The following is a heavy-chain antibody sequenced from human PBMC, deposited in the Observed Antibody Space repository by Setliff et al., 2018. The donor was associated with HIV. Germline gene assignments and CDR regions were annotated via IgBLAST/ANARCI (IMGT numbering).Heavy chain of an antibody. V-gene: IGHV4-34*01. J-gene: IGHJ4*02. CDR1: GDSIRNGGYH. D-gene: IGHD3-9*01. Sequence: SETLSLTCVVSGDSIRNGGYHWSWIRQSPGKGLEWIGEINHSGSTNYNPSLKSRVIISIDTSKKQFSLKLTSVTAADAATYYCAAPRGMSTILVYWGQGSLVTVSS. CDR2: INHSGST. CDR3: AAPRGMSTILVY.